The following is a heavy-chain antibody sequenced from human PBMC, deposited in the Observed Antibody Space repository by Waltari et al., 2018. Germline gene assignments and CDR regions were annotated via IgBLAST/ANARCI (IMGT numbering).Heavy chain of an antibody. V-gene: IGHV3-7*03. CDR1: GFAFRGYG. CDR3: ARGSAYYVRVWDY. CDR2: IKADGSEQ. D-gene: IGHD3-16*01. Sequence: EVQLVESGGTLVQPGGSLSLSCAASGFAFRGYGMTWVSQAPGKGLEWVANIKADGSEQYYVDSVRGRFTISRDNAENSLYLQMNSLIADDTAVYYCARGSAYYVRVWDYWGQGTLVTVSS. J-gene: IGHJ4*02.